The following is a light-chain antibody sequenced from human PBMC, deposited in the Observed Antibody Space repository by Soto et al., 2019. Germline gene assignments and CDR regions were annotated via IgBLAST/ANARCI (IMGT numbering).Light chain of an antibody. CDR1: QDISSL. V-gene: IGKV1-16*01. CDR3: QPYNSYSEA. J-gene: IGKJ5*01. CDR2: AAS. Sequence: IPLTQSESSLSASLGDRVTITCGASQDISSLLAWYQQKTGKAPKRLIYAASSLQSGAPSRFRGSGYGTEFNLTISSLQTDDFATYYCQPYNSYSEAFGQGTRLETK.